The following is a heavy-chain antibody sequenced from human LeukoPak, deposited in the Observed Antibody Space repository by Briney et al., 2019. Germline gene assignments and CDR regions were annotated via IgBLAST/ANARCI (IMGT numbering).Heavy chain of an antibody. D-gene: IGHD3-10*02. CDR3: AKDPIFGQSQIIYSSDY. CDR2: ITGSGGST. V-gene: IGHV3-23*01. Sequence: PGGSLRLSCAASGFTFSTYAMHWVRQAPGKGLEWVSAITGSGGSTNYADSVKGRFTISRDNSKNMLYPQMNSLRAEDTAVYYCAKDPIFGQSQIIYSSDYWGQGTQVTVSS. J-gene: IGHJ4*02. CDR1: GFTFSTYA.